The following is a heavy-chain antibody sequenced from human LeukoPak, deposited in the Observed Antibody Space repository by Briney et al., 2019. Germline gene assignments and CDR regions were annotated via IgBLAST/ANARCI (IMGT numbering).Heavy chain of an antibody. J-gene: IGHJ4*02. V-gene: IGHV4-59*12. CDR1: GGSISSYY. Sequence: SETLSLTCTVSGGSISSYYWSWIRQPPGKGLEWIGYIYYSGSTNYNPSLKSRVTISVDTSKNQFSLKLSSVTAADTAVYYCARVIAVAGTTYWGQGTLVTVSS. CDR2: IYYSGST. D-gene: IGHD6-19*01. CDR3: ARVIAVAGTTY.